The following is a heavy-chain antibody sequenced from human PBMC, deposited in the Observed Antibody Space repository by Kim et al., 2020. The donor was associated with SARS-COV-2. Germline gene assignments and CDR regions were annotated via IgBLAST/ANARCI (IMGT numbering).Heavy chain of an antibody. V-gene: IGHV3-48*03. CDR2: ISGSGRGI. D-gene: IGHD2-21*02. J-gene: IGHJ3*02. CDR1: GSSFSTYE. CDR3: AREVTVTPDAFDI. Sequence: GGSLRLSCAASGSSFSTYEMSWVRQAPGKGLEWVSYISGSGRGIHYADSVKGRFTISRDNAKKSLFLQMNSLRAEDTAVYYCAREVTVTPDAFDIWGQGTLVTVSS.